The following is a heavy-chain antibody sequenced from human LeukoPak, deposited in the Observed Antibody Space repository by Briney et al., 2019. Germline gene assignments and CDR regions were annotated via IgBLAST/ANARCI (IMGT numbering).Heavy chain of an antibody. CDR2: IFYSGST. CDR3: ARVLGLDCSSTSCYSHYYYMDV. CDR1: GASVSGYY. Sequence: SETLSLTCTVSGASVSGYYWSWIRQPPGKGLEWIGYIFYSGSTRYNPSLKSQVTISVDTSKNHISLQLSSVTAADTAVYYCARVLGLDCSSTSCYSHYYYMDVWGKGTTVTVSS. V-gene: IGHV4-59*02. J-gene: IGHJ6*03. D-gene: IGHD2-2*01.